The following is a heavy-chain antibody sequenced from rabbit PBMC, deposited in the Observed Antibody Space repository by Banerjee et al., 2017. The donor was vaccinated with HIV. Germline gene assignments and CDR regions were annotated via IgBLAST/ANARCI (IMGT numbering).Heavy chain of an antibody. J-gene: IGHJ4*01. V-gene: IGHV1S40*01. Sequence: QSLEESGGDLVKPGASLTLTCTASGFSFSSSYYIYWVRQAPGKGLEWIACINAADSNKSCYASWAKGRFTISKTSSTTVTLQMTSLTAADTATYFCARDLGGGSDLWGPGTLVTVS. CDR3: ARDLGGGSDL. CDR2: INAADSNKS. CDR1: GFSFSSSYY. D-gene: IGHD8-1*01.